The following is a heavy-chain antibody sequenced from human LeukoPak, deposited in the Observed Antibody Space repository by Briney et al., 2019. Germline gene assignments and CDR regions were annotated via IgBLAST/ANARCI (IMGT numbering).Heavy chain of an antibody. CDR1: GGSFSGYY. J-gene: IGHJ4*02. V-gene: IGHV4-34*01. D-gene: IGHD5-12*01. Sequence: PSETLSLTCAVYGGSFSGYYWSWIRQPPGKGLEWIGEINHSGSTNYNPSLRSRVPISVDTSKNQFSLKLSSVTAADTAVYYCARWYVAFGYWGQGTLVTVS. CDR3: ARWYVAFGY. CDR2: INHSGST.